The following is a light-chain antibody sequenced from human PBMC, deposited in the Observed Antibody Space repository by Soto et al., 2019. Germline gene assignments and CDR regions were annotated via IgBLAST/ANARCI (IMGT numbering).Light chain of an antibody. V-gene: IGKV1-5*01. CDR2: GAS. CDR3: QQYDPSSYT. Sequence: DIQMTQSPSILSASVGDRVTFTCRASQSISSWLAWYQVKPGKAPKLLIYGASSLGSGVPSRFSGSGSGTEFTLTISGLQPEDLGTYYCQQYDPSSYTFGQGTKLEIK. J-gene: IGKJ2*01. CDR1: QSISSW.